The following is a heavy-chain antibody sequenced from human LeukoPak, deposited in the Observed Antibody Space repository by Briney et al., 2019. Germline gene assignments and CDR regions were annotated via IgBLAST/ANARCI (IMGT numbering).Heavy chain of an antibody. CDR1: GFTFSSYA. CDR2: ISGTGGST. CDR3: AKDTRTATTHGGFDS. Sequence: QTGGSLRLSCAASGFTFSSYAMSWVRQAPGKGLEWVSAISGTGGSTYYADSVKGRFTISRDNSKNTLYLQMNSLRAEDTAVYYCAKDTRTATTHGGFDSWGQGTLVTVSS. D-gene: IGHD1-1*01. V-gene: IGHV3-23*01. J-gene: IGHJ4*02.